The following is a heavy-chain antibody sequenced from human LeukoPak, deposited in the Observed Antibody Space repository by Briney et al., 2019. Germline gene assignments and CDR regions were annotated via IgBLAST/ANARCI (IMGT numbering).Heavy chain of an antibody. Sequence: GASVKVSCKASGYTFTSYVISCVRQAPGQELEWMGWISAYNGNTHYAQKLQGRVTMTTDTYTRTDYMELRRLRSDDTAVYYCARIPSRGNWFDPWGQGTLVTVSS. D-gene: IGHD3-10*01. CDR3: ARIPSRGNWFDP. CDR2: ISAYNGNT. V-gene: IGHV1-18*01. J-gene: IGHJ5*02. CDR1: GYTFTSYV.